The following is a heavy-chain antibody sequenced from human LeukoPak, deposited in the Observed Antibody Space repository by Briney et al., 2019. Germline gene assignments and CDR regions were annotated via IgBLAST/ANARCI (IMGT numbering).Heavy chain of an antibody. V-gene: IGHV1-2*02. J-gene: IGHJ4*02. D-gene: IGHD5-24*01. CDR3: ARDSTMAGPEGIDY. Sequence: GASLKVSCTASGYTFTGYYFHWVRQAPGQGLEWMGWINPNSGGTNYAQKFQGRVTMTRDTSSSTVYMELSRLTSDDTAVYYCARDSTMAGPEGIDYWGQGTLVTVSS. CDR1: GYTFTGYY. CDR2: INPNSGGT.